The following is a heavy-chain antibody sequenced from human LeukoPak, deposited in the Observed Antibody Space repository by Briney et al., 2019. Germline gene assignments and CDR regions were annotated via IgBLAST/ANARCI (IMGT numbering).Heavy chain of an antibody. V-gene: IGHV1-2*02. CDR3: AREPRGSGSYQAY. CDR1: GYTFTGYY. Sequence: ASVKVSCKASGYTFTGYYMRWVRQAPGQGLEWMGWINPNSGGTNYAQKFQGRVTMTRDTSISTAYMELSRLRSDDTAVYYCAREPRGSGSYQAYWGQGTLVTVSS. CDR2: INPNSGGT. J-gene: IGHJ4*02. D-gene: IGHD1-26*01.